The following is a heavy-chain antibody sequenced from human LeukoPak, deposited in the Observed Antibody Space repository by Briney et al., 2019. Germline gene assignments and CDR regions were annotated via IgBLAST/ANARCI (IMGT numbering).Heavy chain of an antibody. CDR2: IYTGGRT. D-gene: IGHD3-22*01. CDR3: ARAKYDYYDTSGPTALDY. J-gene: IGHJ4*02. CDR1: GFTVTSNF. V-gene: IGHV3-66*01. Sequence: GGSLRLSCAASGFTVTSNFMSWVRQAPGQGLEWVSGIYTGGRTYYADSVKGRFIISRDMSKNTLFLQMNSLRAEDTAVYYCARAKYDYYDTSGPTALDYWGQGTLVTVSS.